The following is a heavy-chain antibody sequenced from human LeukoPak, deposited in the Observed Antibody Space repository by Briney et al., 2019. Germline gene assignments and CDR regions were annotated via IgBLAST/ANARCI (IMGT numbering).Heavy chain of an antibody. V-gene: IGHV3-53*01. D-gene: IGHD3-3*02. Sequence: GGSLRLSCAVSGFIVSSTYMTWVRQAPGKGLEWVSVIHNDGSTYHADSVKGRFTISRDNSKNTLYLPMNSLRVEDTAAYYCASLARDYWGQGTLVTVSS. J-gene: IGHJ4*02. CDR3: ASLARDY. CDR2: IHNDGST. CDR1: GFIVSSTY.